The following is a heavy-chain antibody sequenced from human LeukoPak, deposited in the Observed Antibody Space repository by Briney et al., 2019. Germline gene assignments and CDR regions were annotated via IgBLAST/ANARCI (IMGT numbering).Heavy chain of an antibody. J-gene: IGHJ4*02. CDR3: ARDSGSGWYEGVDY. Sequence: PGGSLRLSCAASGFTFSSYTMNWVRQAPGKGLEWVSYISSSSTTIYYADSVKGRFTISRDNAKNSLYLQMNSLRAEDTAVYYCARDSGSGWYEGVDYWGQGTLVTVSS. D-gene: IGHD6-19*01. CDR1: GFTFSSYT. CDR2: ISSSSTTI. V-gene: IGHV3-48*01.